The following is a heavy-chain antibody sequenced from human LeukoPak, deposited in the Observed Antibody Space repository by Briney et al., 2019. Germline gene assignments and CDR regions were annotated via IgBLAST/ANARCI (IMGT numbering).Heavy chain of an antibody. CDR1: GGSISSSSYY. V-gene: IGHV4-39*07. Sequence: SETLSLTCTVSGGSISSSSYYWGWIRQPPGKGLEWIGSIYYSGDTYYNPSLKSRVTISVDTPKNQFSLKLSSVTAADTAVYYCARGYCSGGSCLPNLDAFDIWGQGTMVTVSS. J-gene: IGHJ3*02. D-gene: IGHD2-15*01. CDR3: ARGYCSGGSCLPNLDAFDI. CDR2: IYYSGDT.